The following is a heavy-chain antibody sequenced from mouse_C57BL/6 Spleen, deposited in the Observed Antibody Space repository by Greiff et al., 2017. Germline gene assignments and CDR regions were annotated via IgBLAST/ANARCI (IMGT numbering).Heavy chain of an antibody. D-gene: IGHD2-12*01. CDR3: TRDYKGARDY. J-gene: IGHJ4*01. Sequence: QVQLQQPGAELVKPGASVKLSCKASGYTFTSYWMHWVKQRPGQGLEWIGMIHPNSGSTNYNEKFKSKATLTVDKSSSTAYMQLSSLTSEDSTVYYCTRDYKGARDYWGQGTSVTVSS. CDR2: IHPNSGST. CDR1: GYTFTSYW. V-gene: IGHV1-64*01.